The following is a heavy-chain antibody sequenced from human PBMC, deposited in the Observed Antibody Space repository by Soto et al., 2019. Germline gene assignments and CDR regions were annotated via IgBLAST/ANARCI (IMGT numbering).Heavy chain of an antibody. CDR2: ISFNGINT. D-gene: IGHD3-9*01. V-gene: IGHV3-30-3*01. CDR1: GFLFSDYA. Sequence: PGGSLRLSCAASGFLFSDYAMHWVRQTPGRGPEWLALISFNGINTYYADSVKGRFTISRDNSKNTLYLQMSTLRAEDTAVYHCARDVSGFEYFDLWGQGTLVTVSS. J-gene: IGHJ4*02. CDR3: ARDVSGFEYFDL.